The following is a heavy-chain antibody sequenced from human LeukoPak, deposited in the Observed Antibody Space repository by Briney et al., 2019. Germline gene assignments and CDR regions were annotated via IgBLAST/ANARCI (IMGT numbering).Heavy chain of an antibody. Sequence: PGGSLRLSCAASGFAFSSYAMSWVRQAPGKGLEWFSAISGSGGSTYYADSVKGRFTISRDNSKNTLYLQMNSLRAEHTAVYYCAKFVAAAGHFDYWGQGTLVTVSS. CDR3: AKFVAAAGHFDY. CDR2: ISGSGGST. J-gene: IGHJ4*02. V-gene: IGHV3-23*01. D-gene: IGHD6-13*01. CDR1: GFAFSSYA.